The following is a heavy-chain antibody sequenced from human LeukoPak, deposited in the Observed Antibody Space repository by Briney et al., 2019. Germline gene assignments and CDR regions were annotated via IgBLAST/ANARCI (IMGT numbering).Heavy chain of an antibody. Sequence: GGSLRLSCAASGFTFSSYGMHWVRQAPGKGLKWVAVISYDGSNKYYADSVKGRFTISRDNSKNTLYLQMNSLRAEDTAVYYCAKNDGAVAGTFDYWGQGTLVTVSS. CDR3: AKNDGAVAGTFDY. V-gene: IGHV3-30*18. CDR1: GFTFSSYG. D-gene: IGHD6-19*01. J-gene: IGHJ4*02. CDR2: ISYDGSNK.